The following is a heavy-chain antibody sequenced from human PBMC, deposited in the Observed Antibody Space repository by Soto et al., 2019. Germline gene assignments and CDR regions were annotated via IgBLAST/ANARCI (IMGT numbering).Heavy chain of an antibody. D-gene: IGHD2-8*01. CDR3: ARVGYCTNGVCYGMDV. J-gene: IGHJ6*02. Sequence: GGSLRLSCAVSGLTFSNYDMHWVRQATGKGLEWVSAIGTAGDTYYPDSVKGRFTISRENAKNSLYRQMNSLRAGDTAVYYCARVGYCTNGVCYGMDVWGQGTTVTVSS. V-gene: IGHV3-13*01. CDR2: IGTAGDT. CDR1: GLTFSNYD.